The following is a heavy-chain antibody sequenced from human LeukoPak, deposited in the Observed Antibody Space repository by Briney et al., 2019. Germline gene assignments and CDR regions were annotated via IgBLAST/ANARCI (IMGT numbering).Heavy chain of an antibody. D-gene: IGHD3-10*01. CDR2: INPNSGGT. CDR1: GYTFTGYY. CDR3: ARCLVRGVSTAGF. Sequence: ASVKVSCKASGYTFTGYYMHWVRQAPGQGLEWMGWINPNSGGTNYAQKFQGRVTMTRDTSISTAYMELSRPRSDDTAVYYCARCLVRGVSTAGFWGQGTLVTVSS. V-gene: IGHV1-2*02. J-gene: IGHJ4*02.